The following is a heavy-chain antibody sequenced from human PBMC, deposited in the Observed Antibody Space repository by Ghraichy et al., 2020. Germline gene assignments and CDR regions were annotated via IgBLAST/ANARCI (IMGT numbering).Heavy chain of an antibody. CDR3: ARGLGGDSDS. Sequence: GSLRLSCAASGFTVSTNYMTWVRQAPGKGLEWVSIIYSGGNSYYADSVRGRFTISRDSSKNMVFLQMNSLRVEDTAVYYCARGLGGDSDSWGQGTLVTVSS. J-gene: IGHJ4*02. D-gene: IGHD2-15*01. CDR1: GFTVSTNY. CDR2: IYSGGNS. V-gene: IGHV3-53*01.